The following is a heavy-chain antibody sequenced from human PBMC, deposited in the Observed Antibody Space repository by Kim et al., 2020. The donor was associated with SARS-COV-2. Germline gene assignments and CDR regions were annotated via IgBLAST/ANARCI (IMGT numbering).Heavy chain of an antibody. CDR3: VRGTWGDVNDY. CDR2: INTRKGDT. J-gene: IGHJ4*02. V-gene: IGHV1-18*01. Sequence: ASVKVSCKTSDYSYSGSGFSWVRQAPGQGLEWMGWINTRKGDTNYVQKFQDRVTMTTGSSTTTAYMELRNLKSDDTAVHYCVRGTWGDVNDYWGPGTLVT. D-gene: IGHD3-10*01. CDR1: DYSYSGSG.